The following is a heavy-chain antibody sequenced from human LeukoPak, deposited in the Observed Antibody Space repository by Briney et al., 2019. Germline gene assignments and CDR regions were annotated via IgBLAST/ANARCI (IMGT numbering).Heavy chain of an antibody. CDR2: ISSSGTTI. CDR1: GFTFSSYS. CDR3: AKDHRAFDY. V-gene: IGHV3-48*04. Sequence: GGSLRLSCVASGFTFSSYSMNWVRQAPGKGLEWLSYISSSGTTIYYADSVKGRFTISRDNAKNSLYLQMNSLRAEDTAVYYCAKDHRAFDYWGQGTLVTVSS. J-gene: IGHJ4*02.